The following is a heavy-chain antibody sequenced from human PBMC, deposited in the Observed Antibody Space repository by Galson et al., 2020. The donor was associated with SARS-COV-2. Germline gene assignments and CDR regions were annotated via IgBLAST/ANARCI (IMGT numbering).Heavy chain of an antibody. J-gene: IGHJ4*02. CDR2: IDWDDDK. CDR1: GFSLSTSGMC. Sequence: QTLTLTCTFSGFSLSTSGMCVSWIRQPPGKALEWLARIDWDDDKYYCTSLKTRLTISKDTSKNQVVLTMTNMDPVDTATYYCARMMAAMVIFDYWGQGTLVTVSS. V-gene: IGHV2-70*11. CDR3: ARMMAAMVIFDY. D-gene: IGHD5-18*01.